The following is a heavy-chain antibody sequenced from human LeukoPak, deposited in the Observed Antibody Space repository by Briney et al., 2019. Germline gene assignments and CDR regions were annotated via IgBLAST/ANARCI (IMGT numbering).Heavy chain of an antibody. D-gene: IGHD1-7*01. J-gene: IGHJ3*02. CDR1: GGSFSGYY. Sequence: SETLSLTCAVYGGSFSGYYWSWIRQPPGKGLEWIGEINHSGSTNYNPSLKSRVTISVDTSKNQFSLKLSSVTAADTAVYYCARYNWNYKPHDAFDIWGQGTMVTVSS. CDR3: ARYNWNYKPHDAFDI. CDR2: INHSGST. V-gene: IGHV4-34*01.